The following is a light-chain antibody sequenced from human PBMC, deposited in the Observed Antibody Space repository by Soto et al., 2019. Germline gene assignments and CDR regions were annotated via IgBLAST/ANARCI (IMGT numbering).Light chain of an antibody. CDR3: TSYTGSIWV. V-gene: IGLV2-11*01. CDR2: EVS. CDR1: GSDVGDSSH. Sequence: QSALTQPRSVSGSPGQSVTISCTATGSDVGDSSHVSWYQLHPGKAPKLMIYEVSKRPSGVPDRFSGSKSGNTASPTVSGLQAEDEADYYCTSYTGSIWVFGGGTKLTVL. J-gene: IGLJ3*02.